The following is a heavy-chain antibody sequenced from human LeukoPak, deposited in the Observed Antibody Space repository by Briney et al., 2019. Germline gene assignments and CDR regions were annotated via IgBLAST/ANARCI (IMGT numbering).Heavy chain of an antibody. CDR2: INIDGSNT. CDR1: GFPISSYW. D-gene: IGHD1-26*01. V-gene: IGHV3-74*01. CDR3: ARSLGGAYDY. Sequence: GGSLRLSCAASGFPISSYWMHWVRQAPGKGLVWVSRINIDGSNTNYADSVKGRFTISRDNAKNTLFLQMDRLRAEDTAVYYCARSLGGAYDYWGQGTLVTVSS. J-gene: IGHJ4*02.